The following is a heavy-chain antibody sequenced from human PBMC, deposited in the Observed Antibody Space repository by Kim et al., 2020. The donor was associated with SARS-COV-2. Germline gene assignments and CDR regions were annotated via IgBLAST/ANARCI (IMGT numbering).Heavy chain of an antibody. V-gene: IGHV3-48*03. CDR2: MSSSGSNI. Sequence: GGSLRLSCAASGFSFSRHEMNWVRQAPGKGLEWVSYMSSSGSNIKYVDSVKGRFTISSDNAKSSLYLQMNSLRAEDTAVYYCAKGGITIFGLVMMGQSYNMDVWGKGTTVTVSS. D-gene: IGHD3-3*01. CDR1: GFSFSRHE. CDR3: AKGGITIFGLVMMGQSYNMDV. J-gene: IGHJ6*03.